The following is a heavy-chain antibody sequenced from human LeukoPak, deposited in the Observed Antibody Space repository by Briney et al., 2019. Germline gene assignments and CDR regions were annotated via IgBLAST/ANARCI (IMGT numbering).Heavy chain of an antibody. J-gene: IGHJ4*02. V-gene: IGHV3-74*03. D-gene: IGHD6-19*01. CDR1: GFTFSSYW. Sequence: GESLRLSCAASGFTFSSYWMHWVRQPPGKGLVWVSRVNHQGTATTYADSVKGRFTISRDNAKDGLHLQVDNLRVEDTAVYDCARARWSSTGWFLCDWGQGTLVTVSS. CDR3: ARARWSSTGWFLCD. CDR2: VNHQGTAT.